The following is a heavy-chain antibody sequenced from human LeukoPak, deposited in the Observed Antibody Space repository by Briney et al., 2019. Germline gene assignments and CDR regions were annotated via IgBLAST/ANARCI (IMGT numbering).Heavy chain of an antibody. CDR2: INHSGST. Sequence: SETLSLTCAVYGGSFSGYYWSWLRQPPGKGLEWIGEINHSGSTNYNPSLKSRVTISVDTSKNQFSLKLSSVTAADTAVYYCARLNFIRRLYYFDYWGQGTLVTVSS. D-gene: IGHD2-21*01. V-gene: IGHV4-34*01. CDR1: GGSFSGYY. CDR3: ARLNFIRRLYYFDY. J-gene: IGHJ4*02.